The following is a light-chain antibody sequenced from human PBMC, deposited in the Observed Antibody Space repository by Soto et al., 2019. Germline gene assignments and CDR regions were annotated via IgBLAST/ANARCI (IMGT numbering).Light chain of an antibody. Sequence: ESVLTQSPGTLSLSPGERATLSCRASQSVSSNLLAWYQQKPGQAPRLLIYGATNRATGIPDRFSGSGSGTDFTLTISSLEPEDVAVYYCHQRQSWPRTFGQGTKVDIK. CDR2: GAT. J-gene: IGKJ1*01. CDR3: HQRQSWPRT. CDR1: QSVSSNL. V-gene: IGKV3-20*01.